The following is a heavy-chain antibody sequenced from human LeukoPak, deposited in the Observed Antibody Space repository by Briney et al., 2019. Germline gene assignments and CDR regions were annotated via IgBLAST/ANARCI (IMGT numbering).Heavy chain of an antibody. CDR3: ARAHSHYDSSGYYVFDY. D-gene: IGHD3-22*01. CDR1: GFTFSSYS. CDR2: ISSSSGYT. J-gene: IGHJ4*02. Sequence: PGGSLRLSCAASGFTFSSYSMNWVRQAPGKGLEWVSYISSSSGYTNYADSVKGRFTISRDNAKNSLYLQMNSLRAEDTAVYCCARAHSHYDSSGYYVFDYWGQGTLVTVSS. V-gene: IGHV3-21*05.